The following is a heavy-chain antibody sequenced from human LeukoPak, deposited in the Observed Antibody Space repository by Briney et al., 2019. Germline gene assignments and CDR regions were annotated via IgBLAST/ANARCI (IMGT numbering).Heavy chain of an antibody. V-gene: IGHV4-61*02. CDR2: IYTNGGT. J-gene: IGHJ6*03. CDR3: ARVGNANYYYYYYMDV. Sequence: SQTLSLTCTVSGGSVSSGNYYWAWIRQPAGKGLEWIGRIYTNGGTSYNPSLKSRVTISADSSKNQFSLKLSSVTAADTAVYYCARVGNANYYYYYYMDVWGKGTTVTVSS. CDR1: GGSVSSGNYY. D-gene: IGHD1-26*01.